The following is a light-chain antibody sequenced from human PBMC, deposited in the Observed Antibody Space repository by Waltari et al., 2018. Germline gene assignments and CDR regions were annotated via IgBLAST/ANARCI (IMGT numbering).Light chain of an antibody. Sequence: QAVVTQEPSLTVSPGGTVTLTCGSRIGAVNSGPYPYWFQQKPGQAPRTLIYDTSNKHSWTPARFSGSLLGGKAALTLSGAQPEDEADYYCLVSYTGVGVFGGGTKLTVL. J-gene: IGLJ2*01. V-gene: IGLV7-46*01. CDR3: LVSYTGVGV. CDR2: DTS. CDR1: IGAVNSGPY.